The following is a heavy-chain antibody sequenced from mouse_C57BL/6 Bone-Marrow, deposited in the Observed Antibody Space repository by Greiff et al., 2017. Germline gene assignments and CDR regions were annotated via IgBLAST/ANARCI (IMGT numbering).Heavy chain of an antibody. D-gene: IGHD1-1*01. Sequence: VQLQQSGPELVKPGASVKLSCKASGYTFTSYDINWVKQRPGQGLEWIGWIYPRDGSTKYNEKFKGKATLTVDTSSSTAYMELHSLTSEDSAVYCCARCYYGSSCSYYFDYWGQGTTLTVSS. V-gene: IGHV1-85*01. CDR2: IYPRDGST. CDR3: ARCYYGSSCSYYFDY. CDR1: GYTFTSYD. J-gene: IGHJ2*01.